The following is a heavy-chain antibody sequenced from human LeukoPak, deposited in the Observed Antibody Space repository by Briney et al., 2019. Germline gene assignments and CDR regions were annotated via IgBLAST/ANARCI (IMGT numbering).Heavy chain of an antibody. D-gene: IGHD3-16*01. CDR2: VHPGDSST. Sequence: GESLRISCKGSGYSFTTYWIGWVRQMPGKGLEWLGLVHPGDSSTIYSPSLQGQVTVSADKSISTAYLQWTSLKASDTAIYYCVRHVTWAFDYWGQRALVAVSS. J-gene: IGHJ4*02. CDR1: GYSFTTYW. CDR3: VRHVTWAFDY. V-gene: IGHV5-51*01.